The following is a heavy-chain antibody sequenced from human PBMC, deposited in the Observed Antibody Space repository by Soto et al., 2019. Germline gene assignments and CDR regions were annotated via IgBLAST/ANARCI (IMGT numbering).Heavy chain of an antibody. V-gene: IGHV3-9*01. CDR2: ISWNSGSI. Sequence: GGSLRLSCAASGFTFDDYAMHWVRQAPGKGLEWVSGISWNSGSIGYADSVKGRFTISRDNAKNSLYLQMNSQRAEDTASYYCAKDTTAVAGPIDYWGQGTLVTVSS. J-gene: IGHJ4*02. D-gene: IGHD6-19*01. CDR3: AKDTTAVAGPIDY. CDR1: GFTFDDYA.